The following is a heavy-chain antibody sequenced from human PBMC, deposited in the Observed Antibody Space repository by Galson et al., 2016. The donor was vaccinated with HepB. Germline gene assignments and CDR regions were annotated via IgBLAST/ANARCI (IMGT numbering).Heavy chain of an antibody. Sequence: SLRLSCAASGFSFSNSWMTWVRHTPGKALERVANIGQDESHKYYVASVRGRFTISRDNAKNSQYLQMNTLRAEDTAVYYCARDRGWQQFDFWGQGTPVTVSS. J-gene: IGHJ4*02. V-gene: IGHV3-7*04. CDR3: ARDRGWQQFDF. CDR2: IGQDESHK. CDR1: GFSFSNSW. D-gene: IGHD5-24*01.